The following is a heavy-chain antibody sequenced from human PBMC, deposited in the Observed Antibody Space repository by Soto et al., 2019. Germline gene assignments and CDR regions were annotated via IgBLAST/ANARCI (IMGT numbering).Heavy chain of an antibody. CDR2: MNPNSGNT. J-gene: IGHJ6*02. D-gene: IGHD3-9*01. CDR1: GYTFTSYD. Sequence: ASVKVSCKASGYTFTSYDINWVRQATGQGLEWMGWMNPNSGNTNYAQKLQGRVTMTTDTSTSTAYMELRSLRSDDTAVYYCARDGLRYFDWLLLDYYYGMDVRGQGTTVTVSS. V-gene: IGHV1-18*01. CDR3: ARDGLRYFDWLLLDYYYGMDV.